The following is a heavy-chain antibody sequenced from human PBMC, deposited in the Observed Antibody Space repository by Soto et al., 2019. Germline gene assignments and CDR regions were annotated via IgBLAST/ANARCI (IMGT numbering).Heavy chain of an antibody. CDR2: IDPRNGGT. Sequence: QEQLVQSESDVKKPGASVTVSCKASGYTFSDYYIHWVRQAPGQGLEWMGWIDPRNGGTKYAQKFQYRFSMTTDTSTSTASMELRRLRSDDTAVFFCARVRYRNVIHAWGQGTLVTVSS. D-gene: IGHD2-2*01. J-gene: IGHJ4*02. CDR1: GYTFSDYY. CDR3: ARVRYRNVIHA. V-gene: IGHV1-2*02.